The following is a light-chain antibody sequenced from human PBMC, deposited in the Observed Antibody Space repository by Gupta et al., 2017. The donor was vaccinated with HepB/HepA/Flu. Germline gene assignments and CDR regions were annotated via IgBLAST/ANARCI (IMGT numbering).Light chain of an antibody. CDR1: QDISNY. V-gene: IGKV1-33*01. J-gene: IGKJ5*01. CDR2: DAS. CDR3: QQENNLPLT. Sequence: DIQMTQSPSSLSASVGDRVTITCQASQDISNYLNWYQQKPGKAPKLLIYDASNLETGVPSRFSGSGSGTDFTFTISSLQPEDFATYYCQQENNLPLTFGQGTQMEIK.